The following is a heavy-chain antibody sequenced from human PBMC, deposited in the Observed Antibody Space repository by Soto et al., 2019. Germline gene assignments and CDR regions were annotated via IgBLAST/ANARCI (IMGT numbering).Heavy chain of an antibody. CDR2: IIPTFGTT. V-gene: IGHV1-69*01. CDR3: AGASDSTWYNWLDP. Sequence: QVQLVQSGAEVKKPGSSVKVSCKASGGTFSNNGIRWVRQAPGQRPEFMGGIIPTFGTTNYAHKFRGRVTITADASTATAYMELNSLRSEDTAVYYCAGASDSTWYNWLDPWGQGTLVTVSS. D-gene: IGHD2-2*01. J-gene: IGHJ5*02. CDR1: GGTFSNNG.